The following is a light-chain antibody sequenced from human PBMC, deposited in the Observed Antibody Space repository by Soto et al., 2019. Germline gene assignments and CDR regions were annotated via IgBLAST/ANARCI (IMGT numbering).Light chain of an antibody. Sequence: DVVMTQSPLSLPVTLGQPASISCRSSQSLIHSDGSTYLSWFQQRPGRSPRRLIYEVSDRDSGGPDRFSGSGSGTDFTLKISRVEAEDVGVYYCMQGTHWPWTLGQGTEVEIK. V-gene: IGKV2-30*02. CDR2: EVS. J-gene: IGKJ1*01. CDR1: QSLIHSDGSTY. CDR3: MQGTHWPWT.